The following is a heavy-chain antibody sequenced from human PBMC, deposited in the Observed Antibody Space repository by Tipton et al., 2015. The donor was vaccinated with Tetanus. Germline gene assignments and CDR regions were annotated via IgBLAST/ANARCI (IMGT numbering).Heavy chain of an antibody. V-gene: IGHV4-31*03. CDR3: ARGITDGYNRRFDY. D-gene: IGHD5-24*01. Sequence: TLSLTCSVSGGSISGSGYFWNWVRQSPGKGLEWIGYIYYSGDTYINPSLKSRVTMSVDTSKNQISLNLSSVTAADTAVYYCARGITDGYNRRFDYWGQGARVAVSP. J-gene: IGHJ4*02. CDR1: GGSISGSGYF. CDR2: IYYSGDT.